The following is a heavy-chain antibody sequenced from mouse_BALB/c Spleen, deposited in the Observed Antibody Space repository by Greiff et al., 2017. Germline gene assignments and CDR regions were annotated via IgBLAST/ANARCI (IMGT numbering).Heavy chain of an antibody. CDR3: ARSDRYDYAMDY. D-gene: IGHD2-14*01. J-gene: IGHJ4*01. V-gene: IGHV5-17*02. CDR1: GFTFSSFG. Sequence: EVQRVESGGGLVQPGGSRKLSCAASGFTFSSFGMHWVRQAPEKGLEWVAYISSGSSTIYYADTVKGRFTISRDNPKNTLFLQMTSLRSKDTAMYYCARSDRYDYAMDYWGQGTSVTVSS. CDR2: ISSGSSTI.